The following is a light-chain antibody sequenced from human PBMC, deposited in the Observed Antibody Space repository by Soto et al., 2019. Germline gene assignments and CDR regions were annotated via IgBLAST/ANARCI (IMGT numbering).Light chain of an antibody. CDR2: WAS. Sequence: DIVMTQSPDSLAVSLGERATINCKSSQSLLYSSSNKNYLAWYQQKPGQSPKLLIYWASTRETGVPDRFSGSGSGTXXTXTXSSXXXXDVAVYYYQHYYSALLPFGEGTKVEIK. V-gene: IGKV4-1*01. CDR1: QSLLYSSSNKNY. CDR3: QHYYSALLP. J-gene: IGKJ4*01.